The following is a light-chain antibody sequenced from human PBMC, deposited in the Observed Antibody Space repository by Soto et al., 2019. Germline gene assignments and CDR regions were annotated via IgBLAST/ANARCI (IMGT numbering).Light chain of an antibody. CDR3: SSHTSISTNVV. J-gene: IGLJ2*01. Sequence: QSALTQPASVSGSPGQSITISCSGTSNDVGGYDYVSWYQQHPGKAPKLMIYEVSNRPSGVSNRFSGSKSGNTASLTISGLQADDEADYYCSSHTSISTNVVFGGGTKVTVL. CDR2: EVS. V-gene: IGLV2-14*01. CDR1: SNDVGGYDY.